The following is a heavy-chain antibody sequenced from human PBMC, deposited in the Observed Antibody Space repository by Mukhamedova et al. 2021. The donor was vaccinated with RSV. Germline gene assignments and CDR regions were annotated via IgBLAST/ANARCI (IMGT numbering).Heavy chain of an antibody. Sequence: GKGLEWASYISSTGTTIYYADSVKGRFTISRDNAKNSLYLQMNSLTAEDTALYYCARGHCSGGSCYLFDYWGRGTLVSVSS. CDR2: ISSTGTTI. D-gene: IGHD2-15*01. CDR3: ARGHCSGGSCYLFDY. V-gene: IGHV3-48*03. J-gene: IGHJ4*02.